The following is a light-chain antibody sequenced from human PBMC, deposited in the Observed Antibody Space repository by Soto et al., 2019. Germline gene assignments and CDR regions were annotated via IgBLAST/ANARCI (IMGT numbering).Light chain of an antibody. J-gene: IGKJ2*01. V-gene: IGKV3-15*01. CDR3: QHYFNWPYT. CDR1: QSVSSY. CDR2: DAS. Sequence: EIVLTQSPATLSLSPGERATLSCRASQSVSSYLAWYQQKPGQAPRLLIYDASTRATGIPARFSGSGSGTEFTLTISNLQSEDFALYYCQHYFNWPYTFGQGTKVDIK.